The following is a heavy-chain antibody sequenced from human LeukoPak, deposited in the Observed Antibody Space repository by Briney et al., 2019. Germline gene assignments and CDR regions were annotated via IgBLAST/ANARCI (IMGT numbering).Heavy chain of an antibody. Sequence: SETLSLTCTVAGGSISSSLNHWGWIRQPPGKGLEWIGRIYYSGSTYYNPSLKSRVTISVDTSKNQFSLSLSSVTAADTAVYYCAALSGYSGYDWFSHFDYWGQGTLVPVSS. CDR2: IYYSGST. CDR1: GGSISSSLNH. J-gene: IGHJ4*02. D-gene: IGHD5-12*01. V-gene: IGHV4-39*01. CDR3: AALSGYSGYDWFSHFDY.